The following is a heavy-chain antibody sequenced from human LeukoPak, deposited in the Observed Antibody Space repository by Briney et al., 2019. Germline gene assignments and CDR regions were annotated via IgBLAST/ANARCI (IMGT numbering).Heavy chain of an antibody. CDR2: ISSSSSTI. CDR1: GFTFSSYS. D-gene: IGHD1-7*01. CDR3: ARHRPQTGTTSTGFFDY. J-gene: IGHJ4*02. Sequence: GGSLRLSCAASGFTFSSYSMNWVRQAPGKGLEWVSYISSSSSTIYYADSVKGRFTISRDNAKNSLYLQMNSLRAEDTAVYYCARHRPQTGTTSTGFFDYWGQGTLVTVSS. V-gene: IGHV3-48*01.